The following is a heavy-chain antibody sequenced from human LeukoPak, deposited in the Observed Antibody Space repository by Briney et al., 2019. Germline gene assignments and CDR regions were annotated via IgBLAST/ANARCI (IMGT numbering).Heavy chain of an antibody. CDR3: APLGARSL. Sequence: ASVKVSCKASGYTFTSYYMHWVRQAPGQGLVWMGIINPSGGGTTYAQNFQGRVTMTRDMSTSTVYMELSSLRSEDTAVYYCAPLGARSLRGQGTLVTVSS. V-gene: IGHV1-46*01. CDR2: INPSGGGT. D-gene: IGHD1-26*01. CDR1: GYTFTSYY. J-gene: IGHJ4*02.